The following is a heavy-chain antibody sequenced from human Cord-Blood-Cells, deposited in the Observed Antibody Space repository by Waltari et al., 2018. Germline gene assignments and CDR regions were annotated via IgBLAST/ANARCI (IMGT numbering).Heavy chain of an antibody. Sequence: QVQLQQWGAGLLKPSETLSLTCAVYGGSFSGYYWSWIRQPPGKGLEWIGEINHSGSTTYNPSLKSRVTISVDTSKNQFSLKLSSVTAADTAVYYCARARGLDPDILTGYYDYWGQGTLVTVSS. D-gene: IGHD3-9*01. V-gene: IGHV4-34*01. CDR3: ARARGLDPDILTGYYDY. J-gene: IGHJ4*02. CDR2: INHSGST. CDR1: GGSFSGYY.